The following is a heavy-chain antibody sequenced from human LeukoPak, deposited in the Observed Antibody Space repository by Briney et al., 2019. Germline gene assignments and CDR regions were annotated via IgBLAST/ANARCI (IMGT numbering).Heavy chain of an antibody. V-gene: IGHV1-8*01. J-gene: IGHJ4*02. Sequence: ASVKVSCKASGYTFTSYDINWVRQAPGQGLEWMGWMNPNSGNTGYAQKFQGRVTMTRNTSISTAYMELSSLRSEDTAVYYCARAQRITFGGVIVYYFDYWGQGTLVTVSS. CDR1: GYTFTSYD. D-gene: IGHD3-16*02. CDR3: ARAQRITFGGVIVYYFDY. CDR2: MNPNSGNT.